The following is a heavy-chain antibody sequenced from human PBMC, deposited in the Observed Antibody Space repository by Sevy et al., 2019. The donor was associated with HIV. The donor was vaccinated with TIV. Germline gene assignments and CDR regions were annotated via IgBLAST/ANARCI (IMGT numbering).Heavy chain of an antibody. D-gene: IGHD3-16*01. CDR2: INWNSASI. V-gene: IGHV3-9*01. CDR1: GFTFEDYA. CDR3: AKDNRRHTYDFTWFDY. Sequence: GGSLRLSCAASGFTFEDYAMHWVRQGPGKGLEWVAGINWNSASIAYADSVKGRFTISRDNARKSLVLQMRSLRVEDTAFYYCAKDNRRHTYDFTWFDYWGRGTLVTVSS. J-gene: IGHJ5*01.